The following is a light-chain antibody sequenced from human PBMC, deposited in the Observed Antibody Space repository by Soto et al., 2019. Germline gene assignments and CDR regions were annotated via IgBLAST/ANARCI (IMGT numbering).Light chain of an antibody. J-gene: IGLJ2*01. V-gene: IGLV2-23*01. Sequence: QSALTQPASVSGSPGQSITISCTGTSSDVGSYNLVSWYQQHPGKAPKLMIYEGSKRPSGVSNRFSGSKSGNTASLTISGLQAEDEADYDCCADEGSQVFGGGTKLTVL. CDR3: CADEGSQV. CDR1: SSDVGSYNL. CDR2: EGS.